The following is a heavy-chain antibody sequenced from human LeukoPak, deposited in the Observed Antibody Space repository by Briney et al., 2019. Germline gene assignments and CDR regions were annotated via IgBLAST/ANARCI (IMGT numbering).Heavy chain of an antibody. D-gene: IGHD3-22*01. Sequence: GGSLRLSCAASGFTFSSYGMHWVRQAPGKGLEWVAVIWYDGSNKYYADSVKGRFTISRDNSKNTLYLQMNSLRAEDTAVYYCARDCDYYDSSGYYYEGYFDYWGQGTLVTVSS. CDR2: IWYDGSNK. J-gene: IGHJ4*02. CDR1: GFTFSSYG. CDR3: ARDCDYYDSSGYYYEGYFDY. V-gene: IGHV3-33*01.